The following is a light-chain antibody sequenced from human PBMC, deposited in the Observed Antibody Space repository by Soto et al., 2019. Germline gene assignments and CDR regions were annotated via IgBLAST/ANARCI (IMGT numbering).Light chain of an antibody. CDR2: GAS. CDR3: QHRTNRPFS. Sequence: IVLTISPAAVSLSTEERATLSCRASQSVSSYLAWYQQKPGQAPRLLIYGASTRATGIPARFSGSGSGTDFTLTISSLEPEDFAVYYCQHRTNRPFSFGPGTKLDIK. CDR1: QSVSSY. V-gene: IGKV3-11*01. J-gene: IGKJ3*01.